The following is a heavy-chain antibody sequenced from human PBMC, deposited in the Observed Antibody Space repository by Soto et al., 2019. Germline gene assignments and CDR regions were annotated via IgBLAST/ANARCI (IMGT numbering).Heavy chain of an antibody. CDR1: GYTFTSYD. CDR2: MNPNSGNT. D-gene: IGHD6-13*01. Sequence: ASVKVSCKASGYTFTSYDINWVRRAPGQGLEWMGWMNPNSGNTGYAQKFQGRVTMTGNTSISTAYMELSSLRSEDTAVYYCARGGGYSSSWYSLYYYYYMDVWGKGTTVTVSS. J-gene: IGHJ6*03. CDR3: ARGGGYSSSWYSLYYYYYMDV. V-gene: IGHV1-8*01.